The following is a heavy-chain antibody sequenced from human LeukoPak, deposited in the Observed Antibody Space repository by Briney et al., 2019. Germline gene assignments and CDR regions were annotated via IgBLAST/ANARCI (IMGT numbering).Heavy chain of an antibody. V-gene: IGHV3-7*01. Sequence: GWSLRLSCAASGFTFSSYWMGWVRQAPGKGLEWVANIKQDGSEKYYVDSVKGRFTISRDNAKNSLYLQLNSLRAEDTAVYYCARDPAYCTNGVCEPFAYWGQGTLVTVSS. CDR1: GFTFSSYW. J-gene: IGHJ4*02. CDR2: IKQDGSEK. D-gene: IGHD2-8*01. CDR3: ARDPAYCTNGVCEPFAY.